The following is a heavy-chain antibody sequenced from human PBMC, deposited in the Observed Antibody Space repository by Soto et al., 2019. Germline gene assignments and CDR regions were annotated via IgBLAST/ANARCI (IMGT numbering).Heavy chain of an antibody. CDR2: IYYSGST. CDR1: GGSVSSGSYY. CDR3: ARVLYYDFWSGYHLYFDY. V-gene: IGHV4-61*01. Sequence: SVTCTVSGGSVSSGSYYWSWIRQPPGKGLEWIGYIYYSGSTNYNPSLKSRVTISVDTSKNQFSLKLSSVTAADTAVYYCARVLYYDFWSGYHLYFDYWGQGTLVTVSS. D-gene: IGHD3-3*01. J-gene: IGHJ4*02.